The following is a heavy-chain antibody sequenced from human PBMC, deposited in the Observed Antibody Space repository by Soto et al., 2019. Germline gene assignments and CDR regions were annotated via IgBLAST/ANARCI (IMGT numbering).Heavy chain of an antibody. D-gene: IGHD1-26*01. V-gene: IGHV4-39*01. CDR2: IYYSGST. Sequence: PSETLSLTCTVSGVSISGSRYYWGWIRQPPGRGLEWIGNIYYSGSTYYTPALKSRDTLSVDTSKNQFSLNLNSVTAADTAVYYCARGGIPPSGYGIAYAMDVWGQGTTVTVSS. J-gene: IGHJ6*02. CDR3: ARGGIPPSGYGIAYAMDV. CDR1: GVSISGSRYY.